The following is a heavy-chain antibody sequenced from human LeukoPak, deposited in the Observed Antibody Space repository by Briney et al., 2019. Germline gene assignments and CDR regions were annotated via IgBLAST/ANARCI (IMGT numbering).Heavy chain of an antibody. CDR2: ISNDGSNI. CDR1: GFTFSNYG. Sequence: PAGGSLRLSCATSGFTFSNYGMHWVRQAPGKGLGWVAVISNDGSNIQYADSAKGRFTISRDNSKNTVYLQMNSLRSEDTAVYYCAKDPYRVIVATGNYLDPWGQGTLVTVSS. V-gene: IGHV3-30*18. J-gene: IGHJ5*02. D-gene: IGHD2-21*01. CDR3: AKDPYRVIVATGNYLDP.